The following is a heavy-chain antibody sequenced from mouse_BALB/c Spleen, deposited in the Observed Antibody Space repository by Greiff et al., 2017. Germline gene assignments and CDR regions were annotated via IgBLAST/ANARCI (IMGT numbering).Heavy chain of an antibody. V-gene: IGHV1-9*01. J-gene: IGHJ3*01. CDR1: GYTFSSYW. D-gene: IGHD2-1*01. Sequence: QVQLQQSGAELMKPGASVKISCKATGYTFSSYWIEWVKQRPGHGLEWIGEILPGSGSTNYNEKFKGKATFTADTSSNTAYMQLSSLTSEDSAVYFCARGGIYGNYAWFAYWGQGTLVTVSA. CDR3: ARGGIYGNYAWFAY. CDR2: ILPGSGST.